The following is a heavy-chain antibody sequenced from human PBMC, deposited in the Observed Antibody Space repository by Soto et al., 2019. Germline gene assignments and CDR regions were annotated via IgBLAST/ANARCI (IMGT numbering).Heavy chain of an antibody. CDR1: GGSVSSGSFH. V-gene: IGHV4-61*01. Sequence: PSETLSLTCSVSGGSVSSGSFHWSWIRQPPGRGLQFIGSIFYNGTANYSPSLKNRVSISIDTSQSQFFLQLISVAAADTAVYYCARIGGWYDIDFWGQGSPVTVSS. CDR2: IFYNGTA. CDR3: ARIGGWYDIDF. D-gene: IGHD6-19*01. J-gene: IGHJ4*02.